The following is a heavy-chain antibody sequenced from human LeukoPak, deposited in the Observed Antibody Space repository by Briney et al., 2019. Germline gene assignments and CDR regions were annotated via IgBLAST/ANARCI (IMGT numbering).Heavy chain of an antibody. V-gene: IGHV3-23*01. Sequence: GGTLRLSCAASGFTFSSHGMNWVRQAPGEGLEWDSGIRGGGGRTYYADSVKGRFTISRDNAKNSLYLQMNSLRAEDTAVYYCARTGTRGAIRGYYMDVWGKGTTVTISS. CDR1: GFTFSSHG. D-gene: IGHD3-10*01. CDR3: ARTGTRGAIRGYYMDV. CDR2: IRGGGGRT. J-gene: IGHJ6*03.